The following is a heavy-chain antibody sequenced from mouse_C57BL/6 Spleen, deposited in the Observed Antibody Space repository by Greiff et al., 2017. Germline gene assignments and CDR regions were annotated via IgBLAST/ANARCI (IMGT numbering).Heavy chain of an antibody. CDR3: ARERVYYYGSSYNWFAY. Sequence: VQLQQSVAELVRPGASVKLSCTASGFNIKNTYMHWVKQRPEQGLEWIGRIDPANGNTTYAPKFQGKATLTADTSSNTAYMQLSSLTSEDTAIYYCARERVYYYGSSYNWFAYWGQGTLVTVSA. D-gene: IGHD1-1*01. CDR1: GFNIKNTY. CDR2: IDPANGNT. J-gene: IGHJ3*01. V-gene: IGHV14-3*01.